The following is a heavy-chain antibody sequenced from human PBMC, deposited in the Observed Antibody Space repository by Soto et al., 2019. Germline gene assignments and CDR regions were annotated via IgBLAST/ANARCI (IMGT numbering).Heavy chain of an antibody. Sequence: QVQLVESGGGVVQPGRSLTVSCAASGFAFSSYGMHWVRQAPGKGLQWVAVISYDGRNKYYADSVKDRFTISRDNSKNTLHLQMNRLRAEDTAVYYCAKVRLDYSNYYHYGMDVWGQGTTVTVSS. V-gene: IGHV3-30*18. CDR2: ISYDGRNK. D-gene: IGHD4-4*01. J-gene: IGHJ6*02. CDR1: GFAFSSYG. CDR3: AKVRLDYSNYYHYGMDV.